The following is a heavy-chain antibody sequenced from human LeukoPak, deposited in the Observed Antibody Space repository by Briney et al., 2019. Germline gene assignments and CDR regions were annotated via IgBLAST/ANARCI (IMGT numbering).Heavy chain of an antibody. CDR1: GFTFSTFA. CDR2: IFPSGGEI. V-gene: IGHV3-23*01. CDR3: ATYRQVLLPFES. Sequence: GGSPRLSCAASGFTFSTFAMIWVRQPPGKGLEWVSSIFPSGGEIHYADSVRGRFTISRDNSKSTLSLQMNSLRAEDTAIYYCATYRQVLLPFESWGQGTLVTVSS. J-gene: IGHJ4*02. D-gene: IGHD2-8*02.